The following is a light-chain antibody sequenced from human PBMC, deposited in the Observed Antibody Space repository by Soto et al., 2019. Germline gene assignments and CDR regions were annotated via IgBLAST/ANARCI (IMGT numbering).Light chain of an antibody. CDR1: QDISNY. Sequence: DIQMTQSPSSLSASVGDTVTITCRASQDISNYLAWFQQKPGEAPKLLIYGPSTLESGVPSRFSGGKSGTDFTLTISGLQPEDVAIYYCQKYHSLPFTFGPGTKVEIQ. J-gene: IGKJ3*01. CDR2: GPS. CDR3: QKYHSLPFT. V-gene: IGKV1-27*01.